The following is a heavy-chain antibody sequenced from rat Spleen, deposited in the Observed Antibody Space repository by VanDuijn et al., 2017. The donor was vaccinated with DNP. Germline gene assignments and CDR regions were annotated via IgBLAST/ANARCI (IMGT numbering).Heavy chain of an antibody. CDR2: MWSGGST. J-gene: IGHJ2*01. V-gene: IGHV2S63*01. D-gene: IGHD1-1*01. CDR1: GFSLTDYS. CDR3: TSYYSGDFHY. Sequence: EVQLKESGPGLVQPSQTLSPTCTVSGFSLTDYSVHWVRQPPGKGLEWMGIMWSGGSTAYNSALKSRLSISRDTSKSQVFLKMNSLQTEDTAIYYWTSYYSGDFHYWGQGVMVTVSS.